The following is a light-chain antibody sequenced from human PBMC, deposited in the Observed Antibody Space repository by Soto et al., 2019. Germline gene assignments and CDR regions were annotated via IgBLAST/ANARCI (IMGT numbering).Light chain of an antibody. CDR3: AAWDDSLQNYV. Sequence: QSVLTQPPSASGTPGQRVTISCSGSSSNIGSRTVSWYQHLPGTAPKLLMFNNNQRPSGASDRFSGSKSGTSASLAISGLQSEDEAEYHCAAWDDSLQNYVFGTGTKVTVL. V-gene: IGLV1-44*01. CDR2: NNN. J-gene: IGLJ1*01. CDR1: SSNIGSRT.